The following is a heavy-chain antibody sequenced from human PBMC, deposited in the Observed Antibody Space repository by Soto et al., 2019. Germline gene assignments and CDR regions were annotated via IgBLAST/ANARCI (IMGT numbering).Heavy chain of an antibody. J-gene: IGHJ4*03. Sequence: PSETLSLTCTVTGDSISSRSYYWGWLRQPQGKGLEWMGSINYSGSTYNNPSLMSRLSISTDKTKDQFSQKLKSVTAADTALYFCARQRTSVVTQAYFDVWGPGSLVTVSS. CDR1: GDSISSRSYY. V-gene: IGHV4-39*01. CDR2: INYSGST. CDR3: ARQRTSVVTQAYFDV. D-gene: IGHD2-21*02.